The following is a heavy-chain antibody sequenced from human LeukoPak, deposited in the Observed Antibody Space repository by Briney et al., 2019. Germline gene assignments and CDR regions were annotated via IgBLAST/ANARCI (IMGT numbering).Heavy chain of an antibody. CDR2: IYSDNT. D-gene: IGHD6-19*01. CDR1: GFTLSSNS. CDR3: ARRAGTYSHPYDY. V-gene: IGHV3-53*01. J-gene: IGHJ4*02. Sequence: GGSLRLSCTVSGFTLSSNSMSWVRQAPGKGLEWVSFIYSDNTHYSDSVKGRFTISRDNSKNTLYLQMSSLRAEGTAVYYWARRAGTYSHPYDYWGQGTLVTVSS.